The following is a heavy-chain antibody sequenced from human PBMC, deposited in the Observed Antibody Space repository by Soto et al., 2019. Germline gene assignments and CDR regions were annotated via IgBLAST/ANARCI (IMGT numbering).Heavy chain of an antibody. CDR2: IYYSGST. CDR1: GGSISSYY. CDR3: ARHERFLEWYGAFDI. Sequence: SETLSLTCTVSGGSISSYYWSWIRQPPGKGLEWIGYIYYSGSTNYNPSLKSRVTISVDTSKNQFSLKLSSVTAADTAVYYCARHERFLEWYGAFDIWGQGTMVTV. D-gene: IGHD3-3*01. J-gene: IGHJ3*02. V-gene: IGHV4-59*08.